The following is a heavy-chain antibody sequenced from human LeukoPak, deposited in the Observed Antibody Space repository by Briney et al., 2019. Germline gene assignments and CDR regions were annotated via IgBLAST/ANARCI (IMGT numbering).Heavy chain of an antibody. D-gene: IGHD3-22*01. CDR1: GFTFSSYG. V-gene: IGHV3-30*18. CDR2: ISYDGSNK. CDR3: AKDRDYYDSSGYHDY. J-gene: IGHJ4*02. Sequence: GGSLRLSCAASGFTFSSYGMHWVRQAPGKGLEWVAVISYDGSNKYYADSVKGRFTISRDNSKNTLYLQMNSLRAGDTAVYYCAKDRDYYDSSGYHDYWGQGTLVTVSS.